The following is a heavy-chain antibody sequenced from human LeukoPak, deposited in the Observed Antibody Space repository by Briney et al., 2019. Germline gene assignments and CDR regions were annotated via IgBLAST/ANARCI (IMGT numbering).Heavy chain of an antibody. CDR2: ISYDGRNK. CDR3: AFAKVVDAFDI. Sequence: GGSLRLSCAASGFTFSSYAMHWVRQAPGKGLEWVAVISYDGRNKYYADSVKGRFTISRDNSKNTLYLQMNSLRAEDTAVYYCAFAKVVDAFDIWGQGTMVTVSS. J-gene: IGHJ3*02. CDR1: GFTFSSYA. V-gene: IGHV3-30*04.